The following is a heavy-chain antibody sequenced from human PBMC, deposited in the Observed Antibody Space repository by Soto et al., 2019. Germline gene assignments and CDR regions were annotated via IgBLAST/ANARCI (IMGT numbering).Heavy chain of an antibody. CDR3: ARGHLAVVPVASWFYYMDV. D-gene: IGHD2-2*01. CDR2: INAGNGNT. Sequence: QVQLVQSGAEVEKPGASVKVSCKASGYTFTNYAVHWVRQAPGQRLKWMGWINAGNGNTRFSQNLQGRVTITRDTSARTVYMELSSLRSEDTAVYYCARGHLAVVPVASWFYYMDVWGKGTTVTVSS. J-gene: IGHJ6*03. CDR1: GYTFTNYA. V-gene: IGHV1-3*01.